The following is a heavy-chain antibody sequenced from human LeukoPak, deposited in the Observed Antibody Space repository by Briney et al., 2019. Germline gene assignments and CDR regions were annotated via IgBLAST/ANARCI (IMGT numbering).Heavy chain of an antibody. Sequence: SETLSLTCTVSGGSISSRSYYWGWIRQPPGKGLEWIGYIYYSGSTKYKPSLKSRVTISVDTSKNQFSLKLSSVTAADTAVYYCARGRFLDAFDIWGQGTMVTVSS. V-gene: IGHV4-61*01. J-gene: IGHJ3*02. CDR2: IYYSGST. CDR3: ARGRFLDAFDI. D-gene: IGHD3-3*01. CDR1: GGSISSRSYY.